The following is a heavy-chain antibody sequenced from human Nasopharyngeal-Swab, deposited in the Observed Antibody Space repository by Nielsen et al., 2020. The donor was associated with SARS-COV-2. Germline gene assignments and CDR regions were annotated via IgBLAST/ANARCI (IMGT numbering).Heavy chain of an antibody. CDR1: GFTFSSYA. CDR3: TRGVVVVAAKDAFDI. CDR2: ISYDGSNK. Sequence: GESLKISCAASGFTFSSYAMHWVRKAPGKGLEWVAVISYDGSNKYYADSVKGRFTISRDNSKNTLYLQMNSLRAEDTAVYYCTRGVVVVAAKDAFDIWGQGTMVTVSS. J-gene: IGHJ3*02. D-gene: IGHD2-15*01. V-gene: IGHV3-30-3*01.